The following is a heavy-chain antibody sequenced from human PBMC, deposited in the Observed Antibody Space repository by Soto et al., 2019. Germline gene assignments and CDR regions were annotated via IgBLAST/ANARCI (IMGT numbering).Heavy chain of an antibody. CDR3: ARVEWFGETANVWFNY. V-gene: IGHV4-59*01. CDR1: VGSISSYY. CDR2: IYYSGST. Sequence: SETLSLTCTVSVGSISSYYWSWIRQPPGKGLEWIGYIYYSGSTNYNPSLKSRVTISVDTSKNQFSLKLSSVTAADTAVYYCARVEWFGETANVWFNYWGQGTLVTVSS. D-gene: IGHD3-10*01. J-gene: IGHJ4*02.